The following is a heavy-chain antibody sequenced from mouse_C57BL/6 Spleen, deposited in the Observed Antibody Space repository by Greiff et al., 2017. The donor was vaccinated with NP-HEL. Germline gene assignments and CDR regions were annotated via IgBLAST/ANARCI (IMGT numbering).Heavy chain of an antibody. Sequence: QVQLQQSGPGLVQPSQSLSITCTVSGFSLTSYGVHWVRQSPGKGLEWLGVIWSGGSTDYNAAFISRLSISKDNSKSQVFFKMNSLQSDDTAIYYCASLYYDYARAMDYWGQGTSVTVSS. CDR1: GFSLTSYG. D-gene: IGHD2-4*01. J-gene: IGHJ4*01. CDR2: IWSGGST. V-gene: IGHV2-2*01. CDR3: ASLYYDYARAMDY.